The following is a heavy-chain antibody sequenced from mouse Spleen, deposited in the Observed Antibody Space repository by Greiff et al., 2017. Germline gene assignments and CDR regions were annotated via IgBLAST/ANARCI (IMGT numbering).Heavy chain of an antibody. CDR3: ARGGEPGNYGDYAMDY. CDR2: IYPSDSET. CDR1: GYTFTSYW. J-gene: IGHJ4*01. Sequence: QVQLQQSGAELVRPGSSVKLSCKASGYTFTSYWMDWVKQRPGQGLEWIGNIYPSDSETHYNQKFKDKATLTVDKSSSTAYMQLSSLTSEDSAVYYCARGGEPGNYGDYAMDYWGQGTSVTVSS. V-gene: IGHV1-61*01. D-gene: IGHD2-1*01.